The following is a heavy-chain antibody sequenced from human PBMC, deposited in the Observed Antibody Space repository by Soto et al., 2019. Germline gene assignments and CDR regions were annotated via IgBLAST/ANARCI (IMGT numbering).Heavy chain of an antibody. CDR1: GFTVSSNY. J-gene: IGHJ4*02. D-gene: IGHD3-10*01. CDR3: ARGLFYGSGSYGD. Sequence: GGSLRLSCAASGFTVSSNYMSWVRQAPGKGLEWVSVIYSGGSTYYADSVKGRFTISRDNSKNTLYLQMNSLRAEDTAVYYCARGLFYGSGSYGDWGQGTLVTVSS. CDR2: IYSGGST. V-gene: IGHV3-53*01.